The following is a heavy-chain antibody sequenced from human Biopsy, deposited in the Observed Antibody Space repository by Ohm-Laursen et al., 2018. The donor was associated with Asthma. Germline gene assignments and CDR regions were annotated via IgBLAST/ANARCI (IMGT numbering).Heavy chain of an antibody. V-gene: IGHV4-61*09. D-gene: IGHD2-8*01. CDR1: SGSGGYMRSGNYH. Sequence: SQTLSLTCSLSSGSGGYMRSGNYHWGWIRQPPGKGLEWIGEIPQGGATTVNPSLKSRVTISMDPSKSQLYLSLRSLTAADTAVYYCASGPQWSGLDIWGQGTTVTVSS. J-gene: IGHJ6*02. CDR3: ASGPQWSGLDI. CDR2: IPQGGAT.